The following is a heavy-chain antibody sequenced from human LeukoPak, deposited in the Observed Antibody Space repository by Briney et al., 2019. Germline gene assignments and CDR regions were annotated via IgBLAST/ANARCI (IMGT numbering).Heavy chain of an antibody. V-gene: IGHV3-30-3*01. CDR1: GFTFSSYA. CDR3: AKDDRQLPYDY. J-gene: IGHJ4*02. Sequence: PGRSLRLSCAASGFTFSSYAMHWVRQAPGKGLEWVAVISYDGSNKYYADSVKGRFTISRDNSKNTLYLQMNSLRAEDTAVYYCAKDDRQLPYDYWGQGTLVTVSS. CDR2: ISYDGSNK. D-gene: IGHD1-26*01.